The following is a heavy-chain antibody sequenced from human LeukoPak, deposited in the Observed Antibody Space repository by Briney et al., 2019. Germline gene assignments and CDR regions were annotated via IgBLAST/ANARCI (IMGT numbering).Heavy chain of an antibody. Sequence: PSETLSLTCTVSGGSISGYYWSWIRQPAGKGLEWIGRIYTSGSTNYNPSLKSRVTMSVDTSKNQFSLKLSSVTAADTAVYYCAREDLDQTLYYDFWSGYYAAAYYFDYWGQGTLVTVSS. CDR3: AREDLDQTLYYDFWSGYYAAAYYFDY. CDR2: IYTSGST. V-gene: IGHV4-4*07. D-gene: IGHD3-3*01. CDR1: GGSISGYY. J-gene: IGHJ4*02.